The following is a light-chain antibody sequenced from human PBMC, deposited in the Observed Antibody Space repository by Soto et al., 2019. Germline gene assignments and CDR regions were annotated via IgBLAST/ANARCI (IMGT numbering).Light chain of an antibody. V-gene: IGKV3-11*01. CDR1: QSVSSY. CDR2: DAS. CDR3: QQRSNWWT. Sequence: EVVLTQSPVTLSLSPGERATLSCRASQSVSSYLAWYQQKPGQAPRLLIYDASNRATGIPARFSGSGSGTDFTLTISSLEPEDFAVYYCQQRSNWWTFGQGTKVDI. J-gene: IGKJ1*01.